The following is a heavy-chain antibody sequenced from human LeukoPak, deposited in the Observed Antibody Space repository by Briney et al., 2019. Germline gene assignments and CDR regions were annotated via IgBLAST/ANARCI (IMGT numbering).Heavy chain of an antibody. J-gene: IGHJ5*02. CDR2: INPNSGGT. D-gene: IGHD2-15*01. Sequence: ASVKVSCKASGYTFTVYYMHWVRQAPGQGLEWMGWINPNSGGTNYAQKFQGRVTMTRATSISTAYMELSRLRSDDTAVYYCARDFSVVVAATATYWFDPWGQGTPVTVSS. CDR3: ARDFSVVVAATATYWFDP. V-gene: IGHV1-2*02. CDR1: GYTFTVYY.